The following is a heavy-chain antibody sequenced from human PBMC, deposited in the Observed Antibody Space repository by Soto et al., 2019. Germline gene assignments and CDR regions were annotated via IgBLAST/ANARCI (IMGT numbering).Heavy chain of an antibody. D-gene: IGHD3-10*01. J-gene: IGHJ6*03. V-gene: IGHV1-69*02. CDR2: IIPILGIA. CDR1: GGTFSSYT. Sequence: QVQLVQSGAEVKKPGSSVKVSCKASGGTFSSYTISWVRQAPGQGLEWMGRIIPILGIANYAQKFQGRVTITADKSTSTAYMELSSLRSEDTAVYYCARTVRGVIEPGYYYYCYMDVWGKGTTVTVSS. CDR3: ARTVRGVIEPGYYYYCYMDV.